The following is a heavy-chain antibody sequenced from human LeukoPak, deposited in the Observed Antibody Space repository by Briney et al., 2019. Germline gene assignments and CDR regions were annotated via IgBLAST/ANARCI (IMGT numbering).Heavy chain of an antibody. CDR2: TYYRSKWYN. CDR3: AREEGYCSGGSCYRKKNFDY. Sequence: SQTLSLTCAISGDSVSSNSAAWNWIRQSPSRGPEWLGRTYYRSKWYNDYAVSVKSRITINPDTSKNQFSLQLNSVTPEDTAVYYCAREEGYCSGGSCYRKKNFDYWGQGTLVTVSS. V-gene: IGHV6-1*01. CDR1: GDSVSSNSAA. D-gene: IGHD2-15*01. J-gene: IGHJ4*02.